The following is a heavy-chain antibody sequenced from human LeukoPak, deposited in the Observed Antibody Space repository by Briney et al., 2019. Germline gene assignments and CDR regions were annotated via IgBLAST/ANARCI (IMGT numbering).Heavy chain of an antibody. J-gene: IGHJ6*03. CDR3: ARDRRWRYYYYMDV. CDR2: IYYSGST. CDR1: GGSISSSSYY. D-gene: IGHD6-13*01. V-gene: IGHV4-39*07. Sequence: SETLSLTCTVSGGSISSSSYYWGWIRQPPGKGLEWIGSIYYSGSTNYNPSLKSRVTISVDTSKNQFSLKLSSVTAADTAVYYCARDRRWRYYYYMDVWGKGTTVTVSS.